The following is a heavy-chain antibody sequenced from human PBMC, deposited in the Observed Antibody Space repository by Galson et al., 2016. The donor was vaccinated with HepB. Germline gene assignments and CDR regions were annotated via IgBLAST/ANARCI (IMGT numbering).Heavy chain of an antibody. J-gene: IGHJ4*02. Sequence: SLRLSCAASGFTVSNNYMTWVRQAPGKGLEYVSVIYSGGTTYYADSVKGRFTISRDNPQNSLFLQMNTLRAEDTAVYFCVRGVYGDHGWFDYWGQGTLVTASS. CDR2: IYSGGTT. D-gene: IGHD4-17*01. CDR1: GFTVSNNY. CDR3: VRGVYGDHGWFDY. V-gene: IGHV3-66*02.